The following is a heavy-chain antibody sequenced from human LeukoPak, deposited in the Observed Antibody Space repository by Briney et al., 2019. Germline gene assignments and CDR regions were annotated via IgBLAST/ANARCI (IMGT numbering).Heavy chain of an antibody. CDR3: ARDLGGMGYRWFDP. J-gene: IGHJ5*02. D-gene: IGHD3-16*02. CDR1: GFTFDDYA. V-gene: IGHV3-9*01. Sequence: PGGSLRLSCAATGFTFDDYAMHWVRHAPGKGLEWVSGISWNSGSIGYADSVKGRFTISRDNAKNLLYLQMNSLRAEDTAVYYCARDLGGMGYRWFDPWGQGALVTVSS. CDR2: ISWNSGSI.